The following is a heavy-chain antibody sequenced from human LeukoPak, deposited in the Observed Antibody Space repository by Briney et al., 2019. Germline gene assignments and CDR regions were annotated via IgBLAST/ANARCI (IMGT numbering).Heavy chain of an antibody. J-gene: IGHJ4*02. D-gene: IGHD1-26*01. CDR1: GFTFSTYG. Sequence: TGGSLRLSCAASGFTFSTYGMHWVRQSPGKGLEWVSGINWNGGSTGYADFVKGRFTISRDNAKNSLYLQMNSLRAEDTALYYCASGGIYYGAAFDFWGQGSLVTVSA. CDR3: ASGGIYYGAAFDF. V-gene: IGHV3-20*04. CDR2: INWNGGST.